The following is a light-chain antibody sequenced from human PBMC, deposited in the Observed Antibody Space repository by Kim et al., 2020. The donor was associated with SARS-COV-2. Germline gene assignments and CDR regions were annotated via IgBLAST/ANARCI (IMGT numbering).Light chain of an antibody. V-gene: IGLV3-1*01. CDR3: QAWDSGAVV. Sequence: VSPGQTASITCSGDNLGNKYISWYQKKSGRSPVVVIFQDDKRPSGIPERFSGSTSDNTATLTISGTQAMDGADYYCQAWDSGAVVFGGGTQLTVL. CDR2: QDD. CDR1: NLGNKY. J-gene: IGLJ3*02.